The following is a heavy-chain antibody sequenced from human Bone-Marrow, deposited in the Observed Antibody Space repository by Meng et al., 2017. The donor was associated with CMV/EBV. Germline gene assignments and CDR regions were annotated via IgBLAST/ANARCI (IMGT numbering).Heavy chain of an antibody. Sequence: GGSLRLSCAASGFTFSSYEMNWVRQAPGKGLEWVSYISSRGNTIYYTDSVKGRFTISRDNAKNSLYLQMNSLRPEDTALYFCAKDSHGAYYSGSGSYYEDWGQGTQVTVSS. D-gene: IGHD3-10*01. CDR1: GFTFSSYE. V-gene: IGHV3-48*03. CDR3: AKDSHGAYYSGSGSYYED. J-gene: IGHJ4*02. CDR2: ISSRGNTI.